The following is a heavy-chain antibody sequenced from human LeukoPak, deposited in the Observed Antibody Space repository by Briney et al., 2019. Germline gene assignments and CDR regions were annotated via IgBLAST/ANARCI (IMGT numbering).Heavy chain of an antibody. CDR2: IYYSGST. CDR1: HGSISRYY. J-gene: IGHJ3*01. Sequence: PSETLSLTCVVSHGSISRYYLSWIWQPPGKGLEWIGHIYYSGSTEYSPSLKSRVTISVDTSENQVSLKVTSVTAADTAVYYCARLQNRGFDYGYDDAFDVWGQGTMVTVSS. CDR3: ARLQNRGFDYGYDDAFDV. V-gene: IGHV4-59*08. D-gene: IGHD5-18*01.